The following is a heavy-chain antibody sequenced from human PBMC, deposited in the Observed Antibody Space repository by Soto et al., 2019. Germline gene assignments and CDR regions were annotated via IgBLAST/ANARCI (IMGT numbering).Heavy chain of an antibody. D-gene: IGHD4-4*01. CDR2: INPKSDDT. CDR3: ARKHSLDYIRWGLDP. J-gene: IGHJ5*02. V-gene: IGHV1-2*02. Sequence: ASVKVSCKASGYPFSDNQIHWLRRAPGQGLEWMGRINPKSDDTNYAQKFQGRVTMTRDTSTDTAYLELTGLTSDDTATYYCARKHSLDYIRWGLDPWGQGTLVTVSS. CDR1: GYPFSDNQ.